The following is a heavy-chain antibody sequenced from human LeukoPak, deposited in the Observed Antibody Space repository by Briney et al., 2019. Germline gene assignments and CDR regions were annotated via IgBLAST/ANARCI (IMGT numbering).Heavy chain of an antibody. V-gene: IGHV4-59*01. Sequence: SETLSLTCTVSGGSIFSYYWSWIRQPPGKGLEWMGYIYYSGSTNYNPSLKSRVTISVDTSKNQFSLKLSSVTAADTAVYYCARTITIFGVVIIGAFDIWGQGTMVTVSS. D-gene: IGHD3-3*01. CDR1: GGSIFSYY. CDR2: IYYSGST. CDR3: ARTITIFGVVIIGAFDI. J-gene: IGHJ3*02.